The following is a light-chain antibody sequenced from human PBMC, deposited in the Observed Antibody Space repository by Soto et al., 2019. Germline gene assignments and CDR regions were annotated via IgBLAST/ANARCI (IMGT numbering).Light chain of an antibody. CDR2: GAS. CDR3: QQYGRSPLVT. J-gene: IGKJ5*01. CDR1: QSVSSSY. Sequence: EIVLTQSPGTLSLSPGERATLSCSASQSVSSSYLAWYQQKPGQAPRLLIYGASSRATGIPDRFSGSGSGTDFTLTISRLEPEDFAMYSCQQYGRSPLVTFGQGTRLEIK. V-gene: IGKV3-20*01.